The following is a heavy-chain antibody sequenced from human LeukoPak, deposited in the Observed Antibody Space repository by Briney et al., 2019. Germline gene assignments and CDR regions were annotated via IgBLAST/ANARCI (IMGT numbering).Heavy chain of an antibody. Sequence: SETLSLTCTVSGGSISSSSYYWGWIRQPPGKGLERIGSIYYSGSTYYNPSLKSRVTISVDTSKNQFSLKLSSVTAADTAVYYCARDPLAMTSDAFDIWGQGTMVTVSS. V-gene: IGHV4-39*07. CDR1: GGSISSSSYY. CDR3: ARDPLAMTSDAFDI. CDR2: IYYSGST. D-gene: IGHD2-2*01. J-gene: IGHJ3*02.